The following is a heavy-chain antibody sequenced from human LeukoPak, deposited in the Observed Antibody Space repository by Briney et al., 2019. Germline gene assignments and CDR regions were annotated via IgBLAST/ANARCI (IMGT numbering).Heavy chain of an antibody. J-gene: IGHJ4*02. CDR2: TSHDGSSK. D-gene: IGHD6-19*01. CDR1: GFTFSSYV. Sequence: PGGSLRLSCAASGFTFSSYVMNWVRQAPGKGLEWKAVTSHDGSSKHHADSVKGRFTISRDNSRNTVYLHMNSLRPEDTAVYYCARDTSGPVWGQGTLVTVSS. CDR3: ARDTSGPV. V-gene: IGHV3-30*01.